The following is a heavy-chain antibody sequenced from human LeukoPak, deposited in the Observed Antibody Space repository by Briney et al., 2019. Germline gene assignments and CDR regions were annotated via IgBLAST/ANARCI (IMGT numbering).Heavy chain of an antibody. V-gene: IGHV3-7*01. CDR3: ARDLTSEWELLN. CDR2: IKQDGSEK. Sequence: GGSLRLSCAASGFTFSSYWMSWVRQAPGKVLEWVANIKQDGSEKYYVDSVKGRFTISRDNAKNTLYLQMNSLRAEDTAVYYCARDLTSEWELLNWGQGTLVTVSS. D-gene: IGHD1-26*01. J-gene: IGHJ4*02. CDR1: GFTFSSYW.